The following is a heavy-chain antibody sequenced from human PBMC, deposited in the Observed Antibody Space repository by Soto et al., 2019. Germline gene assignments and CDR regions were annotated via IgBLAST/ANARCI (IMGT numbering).Heavy chain of an antibody. CDR1: GFNFINYW. V-gene: IGHV3-48*02. CDR2: ISSSSSTI. CDR3: ARDPHITMVRGVIYYGMDV. J-gene: IGHJ6*02. Sequence: PGGSLRLSCEASGFNFINYWMTWVRQAPGKGLEWVSYISSSSSTIYYADYVKGRFTISRDNAKNSLYLQMNSLRDEDTAVYYCARDPHITMVRGVIYYGMDVWGQGTTVTVSS. D-gene: IGHD3-10*01.